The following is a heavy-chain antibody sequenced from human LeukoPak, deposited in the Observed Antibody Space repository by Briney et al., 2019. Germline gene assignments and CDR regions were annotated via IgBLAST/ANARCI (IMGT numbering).Heavy chain of an antibody. J-gene: IGHJ5*02. D-gene: IGHD2-8*01. Sequence: GGSLRLSCEASGFTFSNYGMNWVRQAPGKGLEWVSYIRPNDGTTHYADSVKGRFTISRDNAKNSLSLQMTSLRVDDSAVYYCVRGQTNLDNWFDHWGQGTLVIVSS. CDR1: GFTFSNYG. CDR2: IRPNDGTT. V-gene: IGHV3-48*01. CDR3: VRGQTNLDNWFDH.